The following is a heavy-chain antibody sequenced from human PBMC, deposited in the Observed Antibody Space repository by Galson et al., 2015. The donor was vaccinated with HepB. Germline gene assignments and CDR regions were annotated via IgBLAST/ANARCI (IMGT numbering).Heavy chain of an antibody. CDR1: GLTFSSYS. D-gene: IGHD2-2*01. V-gene: IGHV3-21*01. CDR3: ASRHCSSTSCPVY. CDR2: ISSSSSYI. Sequence: SLRLSCAASGLTFSSYSMNWVRQAPGKGLEWVSSISSSSSYIFYADSLKGRFTISRDNAKNSLYLQMNSLRAEDTAVYYCASRHCSSTSCPVYWGQGTLVTVSS. J-gene: IGHJ4*02.